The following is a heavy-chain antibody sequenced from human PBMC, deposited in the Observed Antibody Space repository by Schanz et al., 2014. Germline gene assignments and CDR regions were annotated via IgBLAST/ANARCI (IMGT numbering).Heavy chain of an antibody. V-gene: IGHV3-30*04. CDR3: ARDLARYYYGSGNDY. CDR1: GFTFSSYA. D-gene: IGHD3-10*01. J-gene: IGHJ4*02. CDR2: ITYDRSNK. Sequence: QVQLVESGGGVVQPGRSLRLSCAASGFTFSSYAMHWVRQAPGKGLEWVAVITYDRSNKYYADSVKGRFTISRDNSKNTLYLQMNSLRAEETAVYYCARDLARYYYGSGNDYRGQGTLVTVSS.